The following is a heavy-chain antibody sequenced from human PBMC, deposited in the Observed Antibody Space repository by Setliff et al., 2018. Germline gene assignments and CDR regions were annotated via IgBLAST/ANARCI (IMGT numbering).Heavy chain of an antibody. V-gene: IGHV4-39*01. CDR3: ARTKNHYYYYMDV. J-gene: IGHJ6*03. CDR2: IHYTGDP. Sequence: PSETLSLTCTVSGGSISSGSYYWGWIRQPPRKGLEWIGSIHYTGDPYYNPSLKSRVTMSVDTSKTQFSLKLRSVTAADTAVYYCARTKNHYYYYMDVWGKGTTVTVSS. CDR1: GGSISSGSYY.